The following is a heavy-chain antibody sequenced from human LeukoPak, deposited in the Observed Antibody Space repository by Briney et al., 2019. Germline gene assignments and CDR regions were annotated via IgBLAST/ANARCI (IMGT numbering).Heavy chain of an antibody. CDR1: GYTFTGYY. J-gene: IGHJ4*02. CDR2: INPNSGGT. D-gene: IGHD3-3*01. Sequence: ASVKVSCKASGYTFTGYYMHWVRQAPGQGLEWMGWINPNSGGTNYAQKFQGRVTMTRDTSISTAYMELSRLRSDVTAVYYCASNRRQYDFWSGYYVYWGQGTLVTVSS. V-gene: IGHV1-2*02. CDR3: ASNRRQYDFWSGYYVY.